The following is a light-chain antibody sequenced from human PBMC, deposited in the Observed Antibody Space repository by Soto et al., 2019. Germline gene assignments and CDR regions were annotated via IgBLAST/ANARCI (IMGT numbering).Light chain of an antibody. J-gene: IGLJ3*02. CDR3: AAWDDSLVWV. V-gene: IGLV1-47*01. CDR2: RNN. CDR1: SSNIGSNY. Sequence: QSVLTQPPSASGTPGQRVTISCSGSSSNIGSNYVYWYQQLPGTAPKLLIYRNNQRPSGVPDRFSGSKSGTSASLAISGLRSEYEADYYCAAWDDSLVWVFGGGTKVTVL.